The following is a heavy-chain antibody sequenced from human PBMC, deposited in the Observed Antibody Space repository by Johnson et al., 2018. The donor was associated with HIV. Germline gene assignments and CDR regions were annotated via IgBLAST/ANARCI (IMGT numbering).Heavy chain of an antibody. CDR1: GFTFSSYA. CDR2: ISYDGSTK. CDR3: AREGGDCSSTSCYQDAFDI. V-gene: IGHV3-30*09. J-gene: IGHJ3*02. Sequence: VQLVESGGGVVQPGRSLRLSCAASGFTFSSYAMHWVRQAPGKGLEWVAVISYDGSTKYYADSVTGRFAISSDNSKNTLYLQMNSLRAEDTAVYYCAREGGDCSSTSCYQDAFDIWGQGTMVTVSS. D-gene: IGHD2-2*01.